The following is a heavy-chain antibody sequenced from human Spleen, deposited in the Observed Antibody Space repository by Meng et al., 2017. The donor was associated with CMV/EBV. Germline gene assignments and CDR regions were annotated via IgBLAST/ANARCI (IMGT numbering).Heavy chain of an antibody. CDR3: ARGPDDFDY. CDR1: GGSISSYY. V-gene: IGHV4-59*01. Sequence: QVQLQESGPGLVKPSETLSLTCTVSGGSISSYYWSWIRQPPGKGLEWIGYIYYSGSTRYIPSLKSRVSMSVDTSKNQFSLKLSSVTAADTAVYYCARGPDDFDYWGQGTLVTVSS. J-gene: IGHJ4*02. CDR2: IYYSGST. D-gene: IGHD1-14*01.